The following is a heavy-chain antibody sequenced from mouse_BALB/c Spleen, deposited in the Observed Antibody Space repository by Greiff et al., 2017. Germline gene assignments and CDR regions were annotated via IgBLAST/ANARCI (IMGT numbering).Heavy chain of an antibody. CDR3: ARSPILYYGSSLYYAMDY. D-gene: IGHD1-1*01. CDR2: IDPYNGGT. CDR1: GYSFTDYN. Sequence: EVKLMESGPELVKPGASVKVSCKASGYSFTDYNMYWVKQSHGKSLEWIGYIDPYNGGTSYNQKFKGKATLTVDKSSSTAFMHLNSLTSEDSAVYYCARSPILYYGSSLYYAMDYWGQGTSVTVSS. J-gene: IGHJ4*01. V-gene: IGHV1S135*01.